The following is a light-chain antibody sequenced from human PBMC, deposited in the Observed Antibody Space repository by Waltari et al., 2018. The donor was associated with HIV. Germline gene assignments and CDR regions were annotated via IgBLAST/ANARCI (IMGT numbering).Light chain of an antibody. CDR1: SPNIGAGYD. CDR3: GTWDSRLSAV. Sequence: QSVLTQPPSVSGAPGQRVTISCTGSSPNIGAGYDVHWYQQIPGPAPKRLSYGNSNRPSGVPDRFSGSKSGAAATLGITGLQTGDEADYYCGTWDSRLSAVFGGGTKVTVL. J-gene: IGLJ3*02. V-gene: IGLV1-40*01. CDR2: GNS.